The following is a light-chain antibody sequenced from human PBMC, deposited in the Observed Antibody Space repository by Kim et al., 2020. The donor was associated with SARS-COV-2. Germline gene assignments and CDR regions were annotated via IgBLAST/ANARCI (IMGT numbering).Light chain of an antibody. V-gene: IGLV3-19*01. CDR1: NLRTYY. J-gene: IGLJ1*01. CDR3: NSRDISGDHFFV. CDR2: GKN. Sequence: SYELTQDPAVSVALGQTVSITCQGDNLRTYYASWYQQKPGQAPVLVFYGKNNRPSGIPDRFSGSRSGDTASLTISGAQAEDEADYYCNSRDISGDHFFVFGAGTKVTVL.